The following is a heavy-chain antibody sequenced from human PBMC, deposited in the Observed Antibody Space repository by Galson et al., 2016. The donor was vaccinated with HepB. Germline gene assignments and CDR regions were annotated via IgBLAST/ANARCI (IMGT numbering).Heavy chain of an antibody. CDR1: GFVFSNFG. D-gene: IGHD1-1*01. CDR3: AKESLVRRIFDH. Sequence: SLRLSCAASGFVFSNFGLSWVRPAPGKGREWVASISTRRTTYYSDSVQGPFTISRDNSNNTLYLQMNGLRAEDTAVYYCAKESLVRRIFDHWGQGTLLTVSS. CDR2: ISTRRTT. V-gene: IGHV3-23*01. J-gene: IGHJ4*02.